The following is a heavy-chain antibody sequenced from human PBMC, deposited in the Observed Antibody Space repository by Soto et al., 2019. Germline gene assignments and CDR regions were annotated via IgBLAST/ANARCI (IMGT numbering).Heavy chain of an antibody. CDR2: IFYSGNT. CDR1: GGSVSSGGYS. Sequence: SETLSLTCTVSGGSVSSGGYSWSWIRQPPGKGLEWIGYIFYSGNTNYNPSLKSRVTISVDMSKNQFSLKLSSVTAADTAVYFCARNPLRLPFDSWGQGTLVTVSS. J-gene: IGHJ4*02. CDR3: ARNPLRLPFDS. V-gene: IGHV4-61*08.